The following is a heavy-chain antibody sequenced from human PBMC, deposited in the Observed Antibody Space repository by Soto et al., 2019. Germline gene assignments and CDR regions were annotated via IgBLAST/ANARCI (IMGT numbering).Heavy chain of an antibody. Sequence: PSETLSLTCAVSGGSISSGGYSWSWIRQPPGKGLEWIGYIYHSGSTYYNPSLKSRVTISVDRSKNQFSLKLSSVTAADTAVYYCARLDSISYGMDVWGQGTTVTVSS. D-gene: IGHD6-13*01. CDR2: IYHSGST. CDR1: GGSISSGGYS. J-gene: IGHJ6*02. CDR3: ARLDSISYGMDV. V-gene: IGHV4-30-2*01.